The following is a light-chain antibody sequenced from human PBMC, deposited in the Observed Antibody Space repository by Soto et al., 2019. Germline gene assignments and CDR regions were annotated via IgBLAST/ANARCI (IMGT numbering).Light chain of an antibody. Sequence: QSVLTQPASVSGSPGQSITISCTGTNSDIGSYNYVSWYQQHPGKAPKLMISEVSNRPSGVSNRFSGSKSGNTASLTISGLQAEDEADYYCSSYTSSSTLVFGGGTKLTVL. J-gene: IGLJ2*01. V-gene: IGLV2-14*01. CDR3: SSYTSSSTLV. CDR2: EVS. CDR1: NSDIGSYNY.